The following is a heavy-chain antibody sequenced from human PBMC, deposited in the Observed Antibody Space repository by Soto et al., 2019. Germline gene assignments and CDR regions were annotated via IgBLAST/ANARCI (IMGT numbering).Heavy chain of an antibody. D-gene: IGHD3-10*01. CDR2: IYHSGST. CDR3: ARYGSGKGFYYYYYGMDV. J-gene: IGHJ6*02. V-gene: IGHV4-4*02. Sequence: TLSLTCAVSGGSISSSNWWSWVRQPPGKGLEWIGEIYHSGSTNYTPSLKSRVTISVDKSKNQFSLKLSSVTAADTAVYYCARYGSGKGFYYYYYGMDVWGQGTTLTVSS. CDR1: GGSISSSNW.